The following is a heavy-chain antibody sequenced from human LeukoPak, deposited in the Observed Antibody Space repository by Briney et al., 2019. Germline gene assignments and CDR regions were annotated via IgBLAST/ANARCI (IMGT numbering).Heavy chain of an antibody. D-gene: IGHD2-21*01. V-gene: IGHV3-66*01. J-gene: IGHJ4*02. Sequence: GGSLRLSCAASGFTVSSNYMSWVRQAPGKGLEWVSVIYSGGSTYYADSVKGRFTISRDNSKNTLYLQMNSLRAEDTAVYYCGGVNGGAIYYFDYGGRGTLATVS. CDR2: IYSGGST. CDR1: GFTVSSNY. CDR3: GGVNGGAIYYFDY.